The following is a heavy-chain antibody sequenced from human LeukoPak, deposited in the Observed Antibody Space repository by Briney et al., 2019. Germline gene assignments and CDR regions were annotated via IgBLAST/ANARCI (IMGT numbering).Heavy chain of an antibody. J-gene: IGHJ5*02. CDR3: ARGLEGIAAAGTRWFDP. Sequence: SETLSLSCAVYGGSFSGYYWSWIRQPPGKGLEWIGEINYSGSTNYNPSLKSRVTISVDTSKNQFSLKLSSVTAADTAVYYCARGLEGIAAAGTRWFDPWGQGTLVTVSS. CDR1: GGSFSGYY. D-gene: IGHD6-13*01. CDR2: INYSGST. V-gene: IGHV4-34*01.